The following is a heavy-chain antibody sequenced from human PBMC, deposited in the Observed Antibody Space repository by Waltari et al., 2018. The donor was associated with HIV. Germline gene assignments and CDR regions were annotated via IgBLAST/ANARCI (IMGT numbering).Heavy chain of an antibody. V-gene: IGHV1-69*08. Sequence: QVQLVQSGAEVKKPGSSVKVSCKASGGAFVSHTFNWVRQAPGQGLDWMGRAIPMFGTANYARKLQGRVTITADKSTTTAYMELNGLRIDDTAVYYCASARETMGVDFDSWGQGTLVTVS. CDR1: GGAFVSHT. D-gene: IGHD3-10*01. CDR2: AIPMFGTA. CDR3: ASARETMGVDFDS. J-gene: IGHJ5*01.